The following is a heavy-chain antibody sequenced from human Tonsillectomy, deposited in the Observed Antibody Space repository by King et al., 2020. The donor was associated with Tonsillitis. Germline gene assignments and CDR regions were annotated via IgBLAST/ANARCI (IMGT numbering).Heavy chain of an antibody. Sequence: QLVQSGAEVKKPGESLKISCKGSGYSFTSYWIGWVRQMPGKGLEWMGIIYPGDSDTRYSPSFQGQVTISADKSISTAYLQWSSLKASDTAMYYCARAIAVAGTREYFDYWGQETLVTVSS. D-gene: IGHD6-19*01. V-gene: IGHV5-51*01. CDR3: ARAIAVAGTREYFDY. J-gene: IGHJ4*02. CDR1: GYSFTSYW. CDR2: IYPGDSDT.